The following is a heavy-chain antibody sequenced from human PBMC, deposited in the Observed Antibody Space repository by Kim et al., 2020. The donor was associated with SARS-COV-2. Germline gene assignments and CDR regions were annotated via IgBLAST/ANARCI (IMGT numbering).Heavy chain of an antibody. CDR1: GDSVSSNSAA. CDR2: TYYRSKWFN. J-gene: IGHJ4*02. Sequence: SQTLSLTCAISGDSVSSNSAAWSWIRQSPSRGLEWLGRTYYRSKWFNEYAVSVKSRITINPDTAKNQFSLQLKSVTPEDTAVYYCAFRLDYWGQGILVTVSS. CDR3: AFRLDY. V-gene: IGHV6-1*01.